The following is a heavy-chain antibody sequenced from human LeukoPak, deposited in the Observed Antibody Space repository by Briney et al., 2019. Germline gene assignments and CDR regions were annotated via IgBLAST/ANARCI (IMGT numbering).Heavy chain of an antibody. CDR1: GFTFSSFW. CDR2: IKQDANEF. V-gene: IGHV3-7*01. CDR3: ARATGTLRVSNFRAGREHFYYSMDL. Sequence: PGGSLRPSCAASGFTFSSFWMSWVRQAPGKGLEWLASIKQDANEFSYGSSVKGRFTISRDNSNNLFFLTMTHLTAEDTALYYCARATGTLRVSNFRAGREHFYYSMDLWGKGTAVTVSS. D-gene: IGHD4-17*01. J-gene: IGHJ6*03.